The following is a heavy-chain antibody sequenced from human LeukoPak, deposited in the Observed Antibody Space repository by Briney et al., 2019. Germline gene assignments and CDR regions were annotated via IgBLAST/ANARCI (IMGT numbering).Heavy chain of an antibody. CDR1: GVSFSVYY. J-gene: IGHJ2*01. Sequence: SETLSLTCAVYGVSFSVYYCTWIRQPPRKGLEWVWGINHSGTTSYNPSLKRRVTISPETSQRQFSLKLSSVTAADTAVYYCARRLDLWGRGTLVTVSS. V-gene: IGHV4-34*01. CDR2: INHSGTT. CDR3: ARRLDL.